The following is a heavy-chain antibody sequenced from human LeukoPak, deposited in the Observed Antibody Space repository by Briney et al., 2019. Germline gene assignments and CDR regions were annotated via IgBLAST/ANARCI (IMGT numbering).Heavy chain of an antibody. J-gene: IGHJ4*02. CDR1: GFTLSSYW. CDR3: ARAYGYSSSWPIDY. D-gene: IGHD6-13*01. Sequence: GGSLRLSCAASGFTLSSYWMSWVRQAPGKGLEWVANIKQDGSEKYYVDSVKGRFTISRDNAKNSLYLQMNSLRAEDTAVYYCARAYGYSSSWPIDYWGQGTLVTVSS. CDR2: IKQDGSEK. V-gene: IGHV3-7*01.